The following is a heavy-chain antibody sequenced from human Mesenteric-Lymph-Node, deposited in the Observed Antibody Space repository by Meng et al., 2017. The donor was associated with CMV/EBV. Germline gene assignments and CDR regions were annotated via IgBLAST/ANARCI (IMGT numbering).Heavy chain of an antibody. D-gene: IGHD2-15*01. CDR1: SSSA. J-gene: IGHJ5*02. CDR3: ARVAAYCSGGSCYQNWFDP. Sequence: SSSAGKWNRQSPARGREWLGRTDFRSKWYYDYAVSVKSRITINTDTSKNQFSLQLNSVTPEDTAVYYCARVAAYCSGGSCYQNWFDPWGQGTLVTVSS. V-gene: IGHV6-1*01. CDR2: TDFRSKWYY.